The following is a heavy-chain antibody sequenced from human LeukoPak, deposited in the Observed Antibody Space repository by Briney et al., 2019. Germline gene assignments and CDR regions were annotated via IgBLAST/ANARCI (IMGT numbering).Heavy chain of an antibody. D-gene: IGHD3-10*01. V-gene: IGHV5-51*01. CDR3: ARLLLWFGESQYYFDY. J-gene: IGHJ4*02. Sequence: GESLKISCKGSGYSFTSYWIGWVRQMPGKGLEWTGIIYPGDSDTRYSPSFQGQVTISADKSISTAYLQWSSLKASDTAMYYCARLLLWFGESQYYFDYWGQGTLVTVSS. CDR2: IYPGDSDT. CDR1: GYSFTSYW.